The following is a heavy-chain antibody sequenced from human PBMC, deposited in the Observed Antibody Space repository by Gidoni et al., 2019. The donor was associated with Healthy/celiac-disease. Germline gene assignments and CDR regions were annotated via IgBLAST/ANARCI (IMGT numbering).Heavy chain of an antibody. D-gene: IGHD3-22*01. V-gene: IGHV1-18*01. CDR2: ISAYNGNT. Sequence: GAEVKKPGASVKVSCKASGYTFTSYGISWVRQASGQGLEWMGWISAYNGNTNYAQKLQGRVTMTTDTSTSTAYMELRSLRSDDTAVYYCARDSRFDSYDRSCYYGYWGQGTLVTVSS. CDR3: ARDSRFDSYDRSCYYGY. CDR1: GYTFTSYG. J-gene: IGHJ4*02.